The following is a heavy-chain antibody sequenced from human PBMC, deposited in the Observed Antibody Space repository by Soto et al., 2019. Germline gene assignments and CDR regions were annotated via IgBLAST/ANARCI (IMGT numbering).Heavy chain of an antibody. V-gene: IGHV3-23*01. CDR1: GFTFSSYA. CDR2: ISGSGGST. Sequence: EVQLLESGGGLVQPGGSLRLSCAASGFTFSSYAMSWVRQAPGKGLEWVSAISGSGGSTYYADSVKGRFTISRDNSKNTLYLQMNSLRAEDTAVYYCAKDPDTYCSNYSYYYGMDVWGQGTTVTVSS. J-gene: IGHJ6*02. CDR3: AKDPDTYCSNYSYYYGMDV. D-gene: IGHD4-4*01.